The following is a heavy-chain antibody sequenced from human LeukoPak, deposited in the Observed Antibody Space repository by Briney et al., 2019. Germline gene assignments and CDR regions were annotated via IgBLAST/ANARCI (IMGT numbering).Heavy chain of an antibody. J-gene: IGHJ6*02. CDR1: GGSISSGGYY. D-gene: IGHD4-17*01. V-gene: IGHV4-31*03. Sequence: PSQTLSLTCTVSGGSISSGGYYWSWIRQHPGKGLEWIGYIYYSGSTYYNPSLKSRVTISVDTSKNQFSLKLSSVTAADTAVYYCARDRGPDYGDYADYYYYGIDVWGQGTTVTVSS. CDR3: ARDRGPDYGDYADYYYYGIDV. CDR2: IYYSGST.